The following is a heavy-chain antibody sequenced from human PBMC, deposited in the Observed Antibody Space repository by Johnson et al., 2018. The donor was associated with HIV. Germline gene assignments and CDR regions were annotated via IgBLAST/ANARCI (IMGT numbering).Heavy chain of an antibody. CDR1: GFTFSSHW. Sequence: VQLVESGGALVQSGGSLRLSCAASGFTFSSHWMHWVRQVPGKGLVWVSRINSDGSSTTYADSVKGRFTISRDNAKNTLYLQMNSLRVEDTAVYYCAKVYSVGATLLAAFDIWGQGTMVTVSS. J-gene: IGHJ3*02. V-gene: IGHV3-74*01. CDR2: INSDGSST. CDR3: AKVYSVGATLLAAFDI. D-gene: IGHD1-26*01.